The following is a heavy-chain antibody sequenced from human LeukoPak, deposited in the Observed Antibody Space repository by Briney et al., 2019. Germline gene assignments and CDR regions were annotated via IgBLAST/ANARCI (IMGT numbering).Heavy chain of an antibody. J-gene: IGHJ4*02. CDR3: ARGYCSSTSCYEGGYYFDY. CDR1: GGSVSSGSYY. CDR2: IYYSGST. V-gene: IGHV4-61*01. Sequence: SETLSLTCTVSGGSVSSGSYYWSWIRQPPGKGLEWIGYIYYSGSTNYNPSLKSRVAISVDTSKNQFSLKLSSVTAADTAVYYCARGYCSSTSCYEGGYYFDYWGQGTLVTVSS. D-gene: IGHD2-2*01.